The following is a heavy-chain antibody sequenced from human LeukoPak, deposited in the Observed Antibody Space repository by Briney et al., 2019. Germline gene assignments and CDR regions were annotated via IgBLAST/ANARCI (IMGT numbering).Heavy chain of an antibody. Sequence: GGSLRLSCAASGFTFSSYAMSWVRQAPGKGLEWVSAISGSGGSTYYADSVKGRFTISRDNSKNTLYLQMDSLSAEDTAVYYCAKDRLRLAYFDLWGRGTLVTVSS. J-gene: IGHJ2*01. CDR1: GFTFSSYA. V-gene: IGHV3-23*01. CDR3: AKDRLRLAYFDL. CDR2: ISGSGGST. D-gene: IGHD5/OR15-5a*01.